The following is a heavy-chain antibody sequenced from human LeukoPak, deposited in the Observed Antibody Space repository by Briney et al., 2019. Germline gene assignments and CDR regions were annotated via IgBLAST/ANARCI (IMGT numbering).Heavy chain of an antibody. J-gene: IGHJ4*02. CDR2: ISSSGSTI. CDR3: ASPQSLEGGFLGSSWAN. D-gene: IGHD6-13*01. Sequence: GGSLRLSCAASGFTFSSYEMNWVRQAPGKGLEWVSYISSSGSTIYYADSVKGRFTISRDNAKNSLYLQMNSLRAEDTAVYYCASPQSLEGGFLGSSWANWGQGTLVTVSS. V-gene: IGHV3-48*03. CDR1: GFTFSSYE.